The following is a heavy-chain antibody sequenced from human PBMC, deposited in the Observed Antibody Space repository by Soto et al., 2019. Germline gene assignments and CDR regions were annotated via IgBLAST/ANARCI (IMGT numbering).Heavy chain of an antibody. V-gene: IGHV3-23*01. CDR1: GFTFSSSA. D-gene: IGHD2-15*01. CDR2: INDGGGNT. CDR3: AKQIGYCSVGTCYFDY. J-gene: IGHJ4*02. Sequence: GGSLRLSCVASGFTFSSSAMSWVRQAPGNGLEWISAINDGGGNTYYADSVKGRFTISRDNSKNTLYLQMNSLRAEDTAVYYCAKQIGYCSVGTCYFDYWGQGTQVTVSS.